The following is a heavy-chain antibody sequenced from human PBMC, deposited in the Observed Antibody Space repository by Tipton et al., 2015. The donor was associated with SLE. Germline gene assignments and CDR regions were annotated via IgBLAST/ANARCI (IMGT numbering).Heavy chain of an antibody. D-gene: IGHD3-16*01. J-gene: IGHJ4*02. CDR3: ARVLGGKLGY. CDR1: GGSISGYY. Sequence: TLSLTCTVSGGSISGYYWSWIRQPPGKGLEWIGEINHSGSTNYNPSLKSRVTISVDTSKNQFSLKLSSVTAADTAVYYCARVLGGKLGYWGQGTLVTVSS. V-gene: IGHV4-34*01. CDR2: INHSGST.